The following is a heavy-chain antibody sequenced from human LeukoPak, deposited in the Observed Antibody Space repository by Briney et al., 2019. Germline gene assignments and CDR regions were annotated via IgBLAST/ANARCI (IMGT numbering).Heavy chain of an antibody. D-gene: IGHD1-26*01. CDR1: GYTFTGYY. Sequence: ASVQDSCKASGYTFTGYYMHSVRQAPAQGREWMGWINPNSGGTNYSQKFQGRVTMTRDTSISTAYMELSRLRSDDTAVYYCARAPLYSGSFHWGQGTLVTVSS. CDR3: ARAPLYSGSFH. J-gene: IGHJ4*02. V-gene: IGHV1-2*02. CDR2: INPNSGGT.